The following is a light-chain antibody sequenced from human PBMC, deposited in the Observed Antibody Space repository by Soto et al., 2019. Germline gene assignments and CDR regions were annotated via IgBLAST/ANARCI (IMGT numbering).Light chain of an antibody. CDR3: AAWDDNLSTYV. Sequence: ALTQPPSASGTPGQRVSISCSGYSSSIGTNFVYWYQQLPGTAPKVLIHSNNQRPSGVPDRFSGSKSGTSASLAISGLRSEDEADYYCAAWDDNLSTYVFGSGTKVTVL. CDR2: SNN. V-gene: IGLV1-47*02. CDR1: SSSIGTNF. J-gene: IGLJ1*01.